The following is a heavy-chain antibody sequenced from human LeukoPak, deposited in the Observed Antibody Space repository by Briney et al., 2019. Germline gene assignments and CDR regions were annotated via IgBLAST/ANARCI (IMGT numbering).Heavy chain of an antibody. D-gene: IGHD3-3*01. CDR3: VRDNPRCCGVVPAYIDDH. CDR1: GFTFSSYA. J-gene: IGHJ4*02. V-gene: IGHV3-30*02. CDR2: IRSDGKYK. Sequence: PGGSLRLSCAASGFTFSSYAMHWVRQAPGKGLEWVAYIRSDGKYKPYADSVRGRFTISRDNAQNSLFLQMHSLRAEDTAVYYCVRDNPRCCGVVPAYIDDHWGQGTLVTVSS.